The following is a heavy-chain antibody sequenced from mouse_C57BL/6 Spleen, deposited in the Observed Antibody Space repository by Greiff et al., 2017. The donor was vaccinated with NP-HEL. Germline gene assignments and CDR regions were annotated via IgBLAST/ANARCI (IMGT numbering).Heavy chain of an antibody. CDR3: ARPLGGEGAMDY. J-gene: IGHJ4*01. D-gene: IGHD2-13*01. V-gene: IGHV1-50*01. CDR1: GYTFTSYW. Sequence: QVQLQQPGAELVKPGASVKLSCKASGYTFTSYWMQWVKQRPGQGLEWIGEIDPSDSYTNYNQKFKGKATLTVDTSSSTAYMQLSSLTSEDSAVYYCARPLGGEGAMDYWGQGTSVTVSS. CDR2: IDPSDSYT.